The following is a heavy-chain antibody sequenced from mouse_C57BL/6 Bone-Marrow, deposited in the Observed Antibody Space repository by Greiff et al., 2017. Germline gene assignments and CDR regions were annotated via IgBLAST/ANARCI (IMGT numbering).Heavy chain of an antibody. Sequence: VKLMESGAELVRPGTSVKVSCKASGYAFTNYLIEWVKQRPGQGLEWIGVINPGSGGTNYNDKFKGKATPTADKSSSTAYMQLSSLTSEDSAVYFCARWSPFYDGSRYWGQGTTLTVSS. CDR3: ARWSPFYDGSRY. CDR2: INPGSGGT. V-gene: IGHV1-54*01. J-gene: IGHJ2*01. D-gene: IGHD2-3*01. CDR1: GYAFTNYL.